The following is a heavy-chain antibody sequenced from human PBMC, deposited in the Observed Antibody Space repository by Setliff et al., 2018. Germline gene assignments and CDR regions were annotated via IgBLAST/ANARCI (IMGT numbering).Heavy chain of an antibody. CDR1: GGSISSYY. CDR2: IYIGWGA. Sequence: SETLSLTCTVSGGSISSYYWSWIRQPAGKGLEWIGHIYIGWGANYNPSLKSRVTMSIDTSKNQFALKLNSVTAADMAVYYCAREQWLDPPGYYYMDVWAKGTTVTVSS. V-gene: IGHV4-4*07. J-gene: IGHJ6*03. CDR3: AREQWLDPPGYYYMDV. D-gene: IGHD6-19*01.